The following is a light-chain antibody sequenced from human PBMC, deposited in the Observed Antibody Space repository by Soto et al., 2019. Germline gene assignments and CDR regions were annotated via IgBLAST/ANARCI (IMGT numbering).Light chain of an antibody. CDR3: EQHYSYPHA. V-gene: IGKV1-5*01. Sequence: DIQMTQSPSTLSASVGDIVTITFRASQSISSWLAWYQQKPGKAPKLLIYFSSTLQSGVPSRFSGSQSGTDCTLTSNSLQPDDLVAYYSEQHYSYPHAFGAGTKVDIK. CDR1: QSISSW. CDR2: FSS. J-gene: IGKJ4*01.